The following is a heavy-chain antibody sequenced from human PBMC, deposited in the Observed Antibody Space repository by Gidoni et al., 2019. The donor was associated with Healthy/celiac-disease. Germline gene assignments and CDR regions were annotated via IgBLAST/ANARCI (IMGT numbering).Heavy chain of an antibody. CDR2: IYHSGST. D-gene: IGHD1-1*01. J-gene: IGHJ3*02. CDR3: AREVQSILGAFDI. CDR1: GGSFSSSNW. V-gene: IGHV4-4*02. Sequence: QVQLQESGPGLVKPSGPLSLTSAAPGGSFSSSNWWSWVRQPPGKGLEWIGEIYHSGSTNYNPSLKSRITISVDKSKNQFSLKLSSVTAADTAVYYCAREVQSILGAFDIWGQGTMVTVSS.